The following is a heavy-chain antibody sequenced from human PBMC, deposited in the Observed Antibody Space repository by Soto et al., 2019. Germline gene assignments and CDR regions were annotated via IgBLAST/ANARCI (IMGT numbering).Heavy chain of an antibody. CDR2: ISSSSSYI. Sequence: GGSLRLSCAASGFTFSSYSMNWVRQAPGKGLEWVSSISSSSSYIYYADSVKGRFTISRDNAKNSLYLQMNSLRAEDTAVYYCARDVAGQQLLYYYYYMDVWGKGTTVTVSS. CDR3: ARDVAGQQLLYYYYYMDV. D-gene: IGHD6-13*01. CDR1: GFTFSSYS. V-gene: IGHV3-21*01. J-gene: IGHJ6*03.